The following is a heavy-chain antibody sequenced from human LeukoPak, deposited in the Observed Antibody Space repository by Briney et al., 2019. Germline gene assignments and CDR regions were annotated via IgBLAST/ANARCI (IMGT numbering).Heavy chain of an antibody. CDR2: ISGGGGST. D-gene: IGHD3-22*01. Sequence: GGSLRLSCAASGFTFTSYSMNWVRQAPGKGLEWVSTISGGGGSTYYADSVKGRFTISRDNSKNTLYVQVNSLGTEDTAAYYCAKGSYYDSSGSFYFDYWGQGTLVTVSS. J-gene: IGHJ4*02. V-gene: IGHV3-23*01. CDR3: AKGSYYDSSGSFYFDY. CDR1: GFTFTSYS.